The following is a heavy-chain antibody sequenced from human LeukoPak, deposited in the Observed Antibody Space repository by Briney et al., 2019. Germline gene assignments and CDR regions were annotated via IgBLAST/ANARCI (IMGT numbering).Heavy chain of an antibody. Sequence: ASVKVSCKASGYTFTSYDINWVRQATGQGLEWMGWMNAGNGNTKYSQEFQGRVTMTRNTSISTAYMELSSLRSEDTAVYYCARRRGGHRHDYWGQGTLVTVSS. CDR1: GYTFTSYD. CDR2: MNAGNGNT. V-gene: IGHV1-8*01. J-gene: IGHJ4*02. D-gene: IGHD4-23*01. CDR3: ARRRGGHRHDY.